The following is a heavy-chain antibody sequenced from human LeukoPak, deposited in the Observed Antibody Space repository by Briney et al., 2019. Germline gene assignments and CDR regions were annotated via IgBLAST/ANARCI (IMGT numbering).Heavy chain of an antibody. J-gene: IGHJ3*02. CDR3: ARNGAVGDDAFDI. Sequence: GGSLRLSCAASGFTFSSYAMSWVRQAPGKGLEWVSAISGSGGSTYYADSVKGRFTISRENAKNSLYLQMNSLRAGDTAVYYCARNGAVGDDAFDIWGQGTMVTVSS. V-gene: IGHV3-23*01. CDR2: ISGSGGST. CDR1: GFTFSSYA. D-gene: IGHD2-8*01.